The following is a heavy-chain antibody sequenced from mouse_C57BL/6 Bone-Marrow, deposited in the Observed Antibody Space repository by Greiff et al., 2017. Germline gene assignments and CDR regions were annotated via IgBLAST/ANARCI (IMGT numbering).Heavy chain of an antibody. CDR2: ICPRSGNT. CDR3: ARGYGIDY. CDR1: GYTFTSYG. J-gene: IGHJ2*01. D-gene: IGHD1-1*01. V-gene: IGHV1-81*01. Sequence: QVQLLQSGAELARPGASVKLSCKASGYTFTSYGISWVKQRTGTGLEWIGAICPRSGNTYYHEKFKGKATLTADKASCTAYRELRSLTSEYSAVDCCARGYGIDYWGQGTTLTVSS.